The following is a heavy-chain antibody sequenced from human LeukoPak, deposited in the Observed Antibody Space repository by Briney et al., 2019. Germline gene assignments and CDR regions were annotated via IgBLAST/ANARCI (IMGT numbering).Heavy chain of an antibody. D-gene: IGHD3-10*01. Sequence: PGGSLRLSCAASGFTFSDHAMNWVRQAPGKGLEWVSVIGGRGSGAYYADSVKGRFSISRDKSKNTLYLHMTSLRTEDTAVYFCAKERLSYYNSGSPLDYWGQGTLVTVSS. CDR2: IGGRGSGA. CDR3: AKERLSYYNSGSPLDY. J-gene: IGHJ4*02. CDR1: GFTFSDHA. V-gene: IGHV3-23*01.